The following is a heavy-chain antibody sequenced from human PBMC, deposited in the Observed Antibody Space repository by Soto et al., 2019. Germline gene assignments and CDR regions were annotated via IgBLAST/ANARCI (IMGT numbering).Heavy chain of an antibody. CDR3: ARDHKPRDYYDVRSCESATHVHY. D-gene: IGHD3-3*01. CDR2: ISYDGSNK. CDR1: GFTFSSYG. J-gene: IGHJ4*02. Sequence: QVQLVESGGGVVQPGRSLRLSCAASGFTFSSYGMHWVRQAPGKGLEWVAGISYDGSNKYYADSVKGRFTISRDNSKNPLYMQMNSMRAEEKAVSYCARDHKPRDYYDVRSCESATHVHYWGQGTLVTVSS. V-gene: IGHV3-30*03.